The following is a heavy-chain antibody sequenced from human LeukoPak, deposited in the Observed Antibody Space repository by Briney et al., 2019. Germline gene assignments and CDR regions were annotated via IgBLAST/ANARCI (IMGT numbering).Heavy chain of an antibody. V-gene: IGHV3-23*01. CDR1: GFTFSEAW. CDR2: ISGSGGST. J-gene: IGHJ6*03. CDR3: AKDYAGGWPKRGMDV. D-gene: IGHD3-16*01. Sequence: GGSLRLSCAASGFTFSEAWMNWVRQTPEKGLEWVSAISGSGGSTYYADSVKGRFTISRDNSKNTLYLQMNSLRAEDTAVYYCAKDYAGGWPKRGMDVWGKGATVTVSS.